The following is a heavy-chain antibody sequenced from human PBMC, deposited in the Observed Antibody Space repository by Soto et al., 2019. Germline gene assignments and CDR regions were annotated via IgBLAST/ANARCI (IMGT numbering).Heavy chain of an antibody. CDR3: ARGWYYDFWSGYPAYYMDV. CDR2: IYYSGST. D-gene: IGHD3-3*01. CDR1: GGSISSYY. Sequence: SETLSLTCTASGGSISSYYWSWIRQPPGKGLEWIGYIYYSGSTNYNPSLKSRVTISVDTSKNQFSLKLSSVTAADTAVYYCARGWYYDFWSGYPAYYMDVWGKGTTVTVSS. J-gene: IGHJ6*03. V-gene: IGHV4-59*01.